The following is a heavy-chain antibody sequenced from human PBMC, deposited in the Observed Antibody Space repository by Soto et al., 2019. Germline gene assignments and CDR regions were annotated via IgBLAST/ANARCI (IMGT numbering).Heavy chain of an antibody. D-gene: IGHD5-18*01. CDR2: IKSKTDGGTT. CDR1: GFTFSNAW. CDR3: TTPKGYSHYYFDY. Sequence: GGSLRLSCAASGFTFSNAWMSWVRQAPGKGLEWGGRIKSKTDGGTTDYAAPVKGRFTISRDDSKNTLYLQMNSLKTEYTAVYYCTTPKGYSHYYFDYWGQGTLVTVSS. J-gene: IGHJ4*02. V-gene: IGHV3-15*01.